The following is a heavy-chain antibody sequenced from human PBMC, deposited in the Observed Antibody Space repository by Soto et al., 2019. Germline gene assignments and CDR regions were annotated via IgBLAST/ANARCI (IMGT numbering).Heavy chain of an antibody. V-gene: IGHV1-2*04. CDR3: ARGPSHGAFDI. Sequence: QVQRVQSGAEVKKPGASVKVSCKTSGYTFTGYYMHWLRQAPGQGVEWLGWINPDSGGTNYAQNFQDWVTMTRDTSITTAYMELNRLKSDDTAVYYCARGPSHGAFDIWGQGTMVTVSS. CDR1: GYTFTGYY. CDR2: INPDSGGT. D-gene: IGHD3-10*01. J-gene: IGHJ3*02.